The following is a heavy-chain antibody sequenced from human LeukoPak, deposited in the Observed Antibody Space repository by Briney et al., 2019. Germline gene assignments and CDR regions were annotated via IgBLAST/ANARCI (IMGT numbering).Heavy chain of an antibody. D-gene: IGHD3-10*01. CDR3: ARDDYGSGSYPFYYGMDV. J-gene: IGHJ6*02. CDR2: VWYHGSNK. V-gene: IGHV3-33*01. CDR1: GFTFSAYG. Sequence: GGSLRLSCAASGFTFSAYGMHWVRQAPGKGLEWVAVVWYHGSNKYYADSVKGRFTISRDNSKNTLYLQMNSLRAEDTAVYYCARDDYGSGSYPFYYGMDVWGQGTTVTVSS.